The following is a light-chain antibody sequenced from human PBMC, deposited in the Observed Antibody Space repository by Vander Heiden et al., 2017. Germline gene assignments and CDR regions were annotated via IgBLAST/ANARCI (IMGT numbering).Light chain of an antibody. CDR3: QQSYSAPRT. J-gene: IGKJ1*01. V-gene: IGKV1-39*01. CDR1: QSISNY. Sequence: DIQLTQPPSSPSASVGDRVIISCRASQSISNYVSWYQQKPGKAPNLLIECAINLLSGVPSRFSGSGFQTDFTLTISSLQAEDFATYFCQQSYSAPRTFGQGTRVEIK. CDR2: CAI.